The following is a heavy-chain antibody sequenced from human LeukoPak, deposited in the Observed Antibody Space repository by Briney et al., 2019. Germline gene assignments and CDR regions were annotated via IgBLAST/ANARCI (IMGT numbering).Heavy chain of an antibody. CDR3: ARDGDRLLWFGELSPDY. V-gene: IGHV1-18*01. CDR1: GYTFTSYG. D-gene: IGHD3-10*01. J-gene: IGHJ4*02. Sequence: PRASVRVSCKASGYTFTSYGISWVRQAPGQGLEWMGWISAYNGNTDYAQKLQGRVTMTTDTSTSTAYMELRSLRSDDTAVYYCARDGDRLLWFGELSPDYWGQGTLVTVSS. CDR2: ISAYNGNT.